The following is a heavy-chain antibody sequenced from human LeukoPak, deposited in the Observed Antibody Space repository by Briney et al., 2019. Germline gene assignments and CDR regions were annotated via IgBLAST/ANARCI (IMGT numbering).Heavy chain of an antibody. CDR3: ARARASRIAVAATLDY. CDR1: GGTFSSYA. V-gene: IGHV1-69*10. D-gene: IGHD6-19*01. Sequence: ASVKVSCKASGGTFSSYAFSWVRQAPGQGLQWMGGIIPILGTTNYAQQFQGRVTMTTDTSTSTAYMELRSLRSDDTAVYYCARARASRIAVAATLDYWGQGTLVTVSS. J-gene: IGHJ4*02. CDR2: IIPILGTT.